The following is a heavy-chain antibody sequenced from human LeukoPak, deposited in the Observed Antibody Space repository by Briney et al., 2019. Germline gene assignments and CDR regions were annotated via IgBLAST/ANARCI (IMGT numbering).Heavy chain of an antibody. V-gene: IGHV3-7*01. D-gene: IGHD2-15*01. CDR1: GFTFSSYW. CDR2: IKQDGSEK. Sequence: GGSLRLSCAASGFTFSSYWMSWVRQAPGKGLEWVANIKQDGSEKYYVDSVKGRFTISRDNAKNSLYLQMNSLRAEDTAVYYCARDLLGGGSSFDPWGQGTLATVSS. CDR3: ARDLLGGGSSFDP. J-gene: IGHJ5*02.